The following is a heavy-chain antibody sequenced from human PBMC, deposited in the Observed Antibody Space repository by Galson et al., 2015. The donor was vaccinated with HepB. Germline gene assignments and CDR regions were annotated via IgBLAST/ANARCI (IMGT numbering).Heavy chain of an antibody. CDR1: GFAFHDSA. J-gene: IGHJ1*01. CDR2: ISGAGGSR. CDR3: AKRGPGYDSEYLQH. D-gene: IGHD5-12*01. V-gene: IGHV3-23*01. Sequence: SLRLSCAGSGFAFHDSAMSWVRQAQGKELESVSAISGAGGSRYYAASVKGRFTISRDNSKNTLFLQMNNLTAEDTAIYYCAKRGPGYDSEYLQHLGPGTLVSVSS.